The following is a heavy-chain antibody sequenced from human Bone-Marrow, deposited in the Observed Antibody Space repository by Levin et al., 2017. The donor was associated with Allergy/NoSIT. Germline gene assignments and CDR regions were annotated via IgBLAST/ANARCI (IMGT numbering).Heavy chain of an antibody. CDR3: ARGGYCGADCYSSFDS. V-gene: IGHV4-30-2*01. D-gene: IGHD2-21*02. CDR1: GASISSGGYS. Sequence: SQTLSLTCAVSGASISSGGYSWSWIRQPPGKGLEWIGYIFHSGPTYYSPSLRSRVTISADWSKNQFSLDLGSVTAADTAVYYCARGGYCGADCYSSFDSWGQETLVTVSS. J-gene: IGHJ4*02. CDR2: IFHSGPT.